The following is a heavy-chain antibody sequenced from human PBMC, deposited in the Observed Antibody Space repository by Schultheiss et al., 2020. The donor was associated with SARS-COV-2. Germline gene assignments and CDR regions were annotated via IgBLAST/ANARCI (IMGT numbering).Heavy chain of an antibody. CDR1: GGSISSGGYY. Sequence: SQTLSLTCTVSGGSISSGGYYWGWIRQPPGKGLEWIGSIYYSGSTYYNPSLKSRVTISVDTSKNQFSLKLSSVTAADTAVYYCARQGVPAGAFDPWGQGTLVTVSS. CDR2: IYYSGST. J-gene: IGHJ5*02. D-gene: IGHD2-2*01. CDR3: ARQGVPAGAFDP. V-gene: IGHV4-39*01.